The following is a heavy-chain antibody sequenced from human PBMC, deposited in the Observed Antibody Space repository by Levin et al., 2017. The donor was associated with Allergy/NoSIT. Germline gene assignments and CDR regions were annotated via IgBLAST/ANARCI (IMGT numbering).Heavy chain of an antibody. CDR3: ARDQGLA. V-gene: IGHV3-11*01. CDR1: GFNFSDYY. CDR2: ISGISRPI. J-gene: IGHJ5*02. Sequence: GESLKISCVASGFNFSDYYMSWIRQAPGKGLEWIGYISGISRPIFYAESMRGRFTISRDDGKNSVYLQIYSLRGGDTAVYYCARDQGLAWGQGVLVTVSS.